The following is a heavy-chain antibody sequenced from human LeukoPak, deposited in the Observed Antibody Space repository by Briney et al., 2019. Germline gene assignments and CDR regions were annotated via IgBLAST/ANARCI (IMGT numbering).Heavy chain of an antibody. D-gene: IGHD6-19*01. Sequence: GASVKVSCKASGYTFTGYYMHWVRQAPGQGLEWMGWINPNSGGTNYAQKFQGRVTMTRDTSISTAYMELSRLRSDDTAVYYCARHSSIAVAGTHFQHWGQGTLVTVSS. CDR2: INPNSGGT. CDR1: GYTFTGYY. J-gene: IGHJ1*01. CDR3: ARHSSIAVAGTHFQH. V-gene: IGHV1-2*02.